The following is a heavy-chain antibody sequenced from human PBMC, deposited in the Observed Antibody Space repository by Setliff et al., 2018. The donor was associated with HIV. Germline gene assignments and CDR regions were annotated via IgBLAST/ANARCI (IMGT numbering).Heavy chain of an antibody. D-gene: IGHD3-10*01. CDR1: GHPFSNYD. J-gene: IGHJ6*04. Sequence: GASVKVSCKTSGHPFSNYDIIWVRRATGQGLEWMGWMNPNSGATGYAQKFKDRFIMTRDTSISTAYMELSSLTSEDTAVYYYASGKGVRGVIIRGGLDVWGKGTTVTVSS. CDR2: MNPNSGAT. V-gene: IGHV1-8*01. CDR3: ASGKGVRGVIIRGGLDV.